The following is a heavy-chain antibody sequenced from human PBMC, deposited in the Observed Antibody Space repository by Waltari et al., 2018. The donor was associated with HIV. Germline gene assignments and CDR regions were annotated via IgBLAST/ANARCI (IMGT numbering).Heavy chain of an antibody. CDR1: GFTFRDNA. V-gene: IGHV3-30*03. CDR3: VAEVGPRDFGN. D-gene: IGHD1-26*01. CDR2: ITYDAGGI. Sequence: QVQLVESGGGVVQPGGSLRLSCAASGFTFRDNAMHWVRQASGKGPEWITFITYDAGGIFYADSVRGRFTVSRDNSKNTQFLQMNSLRPEDSAVYFCVAEVGPRDFGNWGQGVLVTVSS. J-gene: IGHJ4*02.